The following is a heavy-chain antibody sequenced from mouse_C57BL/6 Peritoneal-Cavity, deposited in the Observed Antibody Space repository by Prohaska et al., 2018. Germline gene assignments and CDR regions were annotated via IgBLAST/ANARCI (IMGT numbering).Heavy chain of an antibody. CDR2: IYPGSGST. D-gene: IGHD1-1*01. V-gene: IGHV1-55*01. CDR3: ERYYCADY. J-gene: IGHJ2*01. Sequence: FTFTSYWITWVKQRPGQGLEWIGDIYPGSGSTNYNEKFKSKATLTVDTSSSTAYMQLSRLTSEESAVCYSERYYCADYWGQVTAFTVAS. CDR1: FTFTSYW.